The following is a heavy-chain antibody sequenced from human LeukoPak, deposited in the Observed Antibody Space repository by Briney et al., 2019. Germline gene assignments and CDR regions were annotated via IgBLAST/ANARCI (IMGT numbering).Heavy chain of an antibody. D-gene: IGHD5-12*01. J-gene: IGHJ4*02. CDR1: GGSFSGYY. V-gene: IGHV4-34*01. CDR3: AGARWLRPIDY. CDR2: INHSGST. Sequence: PSETLSLTCAVYGGSFSGYYWSWIRQPPGKGLEWIGEINHSGSTNYNPSLESRVTISVDTSKNQFSLKLSSVTAADTAVYYCAGARWLRPIDYWGQGTLVTVSS.